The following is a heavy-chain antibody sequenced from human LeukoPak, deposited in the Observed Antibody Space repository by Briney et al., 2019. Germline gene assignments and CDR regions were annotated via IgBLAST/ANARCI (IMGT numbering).Heavy chain of an antibody. CDR2: INHSGST. CDR1: GGSFSGYY. Sequence: SETLSLTCAVYGGSFSGYYWSWIRQPPGKGLEWIGEINHSGSTNYNPSLKSRVTISVDTSKNQFSLQLSPVTAADTAVYYCARGDSSGYRYWGQGILVTVSS. CDR3: ARGDSSGYRY. D-gene: IGHD3-22*01. J-gene: IGHJ4*02. V-gene: IGHV4-34*01.